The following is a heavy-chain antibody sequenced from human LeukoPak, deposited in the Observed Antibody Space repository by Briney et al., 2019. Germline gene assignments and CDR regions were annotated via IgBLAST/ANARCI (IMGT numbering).Heavy chain of an antibody. CDR3: ARDFAGWCGASY. CDR1: GYTFTSYG. CDR2: ISAYNGNT. V-gene: IGHV1-18*01. D-gene: IGHD3-10*01. Sequence: ASVKVSCKASGYTFTSYGISWVRQTPGQGLECMGWISAYNGNTNYAQKLQGRVTMTTDTSTSTAYMELRSLRSDDTAVYYCARDFAGWCGASYWGQGTLVTVSS. J-gene: IGHJ4*02.